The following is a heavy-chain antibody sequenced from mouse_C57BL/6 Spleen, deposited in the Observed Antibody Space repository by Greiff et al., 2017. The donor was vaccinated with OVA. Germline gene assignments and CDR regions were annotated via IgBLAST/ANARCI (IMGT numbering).Heavy chain of an antibody. J-gene: IGHJ1*03. Sequence: EVKLMESGEGLVKPGGSLKLSCAASGFTFSSYAMSWVRQTPEKRLEWVAYISSGGDYIYYADTVKGRFTISRDNARNTLYLQMSSLKSEDTAMYYCTRDLITTVVEDWYFDVWGTGTTVTVSS. D-gene: IGHD1-1*01. V-gene: IGHV5-9-1*02. CDR2: ISSGGDYI. CDR3: TRDLITTVVEDWYFDV. CDR1: GFTFSSYA.